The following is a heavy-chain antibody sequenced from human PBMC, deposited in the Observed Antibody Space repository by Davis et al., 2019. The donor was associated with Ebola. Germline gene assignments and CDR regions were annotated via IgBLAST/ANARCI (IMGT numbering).Heavy chain of an antibody. CDR3: AKDTSNIWFDV. CDR2: LCTRGDT. J-gene: IGHJ3*01. D-gene: IGHD1-26*01. CDR1: GFMFSSYV. V-gene: IGHV3-23*01. Sequence: GESLKIPCAASGFMFSSYVMSRVRQAPGKGPEGVSTLCTRGDTYYADFVKGRFTIYRDNSKNTLYLQMNGLRVEDTAIYYCAKDTSNIWFDVWGQGTMVTVSS.